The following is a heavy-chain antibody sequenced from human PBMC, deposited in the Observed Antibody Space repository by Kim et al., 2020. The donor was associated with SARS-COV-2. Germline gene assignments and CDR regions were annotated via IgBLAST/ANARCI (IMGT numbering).Heavy chain of an antibody. J-gene: IGHJ6*03. CDR3: ASQDQRFDYGDYGGYFYYLDV. V-gene: IGHV4-31*03. CDR2: IYDSGST. D-gene: IGHD2-21*01. CDR1: GGSINSGNFY. Sequence: SETLSLTCTVSGGSINSGNFYWTWIRQHPGKGLEWIGYIYDSGSTYYNPSLESRVTISIDTSKNLFSLKLSSVTAADTAVYYCASQDQRFDYGDYGGYFYYLDVWGKGTTVTVSS.